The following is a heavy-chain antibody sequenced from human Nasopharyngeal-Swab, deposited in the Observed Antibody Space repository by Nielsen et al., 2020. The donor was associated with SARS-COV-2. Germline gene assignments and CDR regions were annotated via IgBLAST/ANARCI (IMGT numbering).Heavy chain of an antibody. CDR2: IYYSGST. J-gene: IGHJ3*02. CDR3: ARYSFYAYGGNSGFAFDI. CDR1: GGSVSSGSYY. V-gene: IGHV4-61*01. D-gene: IGHD4-23*01. Sequence: ESLKISCTVSGGSVSSGSYYWSWIRQPPGKGLEWIGYIYYSGSTNYNPSLKSRVTISVDTSKNQFSLKLSSVTAADTAVYYCARYSFYAYGGNSGFAFDIWGQGTMVTVSS.